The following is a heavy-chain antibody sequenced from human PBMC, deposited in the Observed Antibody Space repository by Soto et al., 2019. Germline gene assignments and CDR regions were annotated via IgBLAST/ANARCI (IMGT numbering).Heavy chain of an antibody. D-gene: IGHD3-3*01. CDR3: AHRVLRAVFGLVTTTAIYFDF. Sequence: QITLNESGPTVVKPTETLTLTCTFSGFSLTTSGVGVGWVRQSPGKAPEWLAFIYWDDDKSYSTSLKSRLTITKYTSKNQVVLTMANVDPADTATYYCAHRVLRAVFGLVTTTAIYFDFWGQGTPVVVSS. CDR1: GFSLTTSGVG. J-gene: IGHJ4*02. CDR2: IYWDDDK. V-gene: IGHV2-5*02.